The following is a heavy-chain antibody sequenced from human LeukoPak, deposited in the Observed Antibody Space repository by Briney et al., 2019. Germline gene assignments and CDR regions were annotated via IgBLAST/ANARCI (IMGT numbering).Heavy chain of an antibody. CDR3: AKVPPMPTHAVYYFDY. CDR1: GFTFSSYG. Sequence: GGSLRLSCAASGFTFSSYGMHWVRQAPGKGLEWVSAISGSGGSTHYADSVKGRFTISRDNSKNTLYLQMNSLSAEDTAVYYCAKVPPMPTHAVYYFDYWGQGTLVTVSS. V-gene: IGHV3-23*01. CDR2: ISGSGGST. D-gene: IGHD2-2*01. J-gene: IGHJ4*02.